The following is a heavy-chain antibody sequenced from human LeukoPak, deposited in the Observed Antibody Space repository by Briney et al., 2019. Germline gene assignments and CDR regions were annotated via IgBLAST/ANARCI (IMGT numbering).Heavy chain of an antibody. Sequence: PGGSLRLSCAASGFTFSSYEMNWVRQAPGKGLEWVSAISGSGGSTYYADSVKGRFTISRDNSKNTLYLQMNSLRAEDTAVYYCYSGPSPKGAVCYFDYWGQGTLVTVSS. D-gene: IGHD1-26*01. CDR3: YSGPSPKGAVCYFDY. CDR1: GFTFSSYE. CDR2: ISGSGGST. J-gene: IGHJ4*02. V-gene: IGHV3-23*01.